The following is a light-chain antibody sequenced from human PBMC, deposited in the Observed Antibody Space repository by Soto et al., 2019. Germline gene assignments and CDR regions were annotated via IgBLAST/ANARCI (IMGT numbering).Light chain of an antibody. CDR1: QNVGGY. CDR3: QQRNSWPLT. Sequence: EIVLTQSPATLALSPWERATLSCRASQNVGGYLAWYQQKPVQAPRLLISDASNRAAGIPARFSGIGSGTDFTLTISSLEPEDFAVYYCQQRNSWPLTFGGGTKVEIK. J-gene: IGKJ4*01. CDR2: DAS. V-gene: IGKV3-11*01.